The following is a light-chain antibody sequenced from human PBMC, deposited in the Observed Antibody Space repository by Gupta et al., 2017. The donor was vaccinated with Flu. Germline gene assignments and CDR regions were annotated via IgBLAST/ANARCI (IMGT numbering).Light chain of an antibody. CDR1: SSDVGGYNY. J-gene: IGLJ2*01. Sequence: QSALTQPAAVSASPGQSISISCAGTSSDVGGYNYVSWYQQHPGKPPKLMIFEVSNRPSGASKRFSGSKSGNTASLPTWGLQAEGEADYYTSSYTSSSALVFGGGTKLNVL. CDR3: SSYTSSSALV. V-gene: IGLV2-14*01. CDR2: EVS.